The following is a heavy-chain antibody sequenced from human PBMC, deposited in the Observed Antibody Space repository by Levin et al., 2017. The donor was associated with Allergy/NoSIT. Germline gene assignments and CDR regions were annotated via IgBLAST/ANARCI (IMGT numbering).Heavy chain of an antibody. CDR3: ANEYYYGSGSTQRSAASGSTERSDAFDI. Sequence: GESLKISCAASGFIFSRFAMHWVRQAPGKGLEWVAVIWYDGSNKYYADSVKGRFTISRDNSKNTVYLQMNSLRAEDTAVYYCANEYYYGSGSTQRSAASGSTERSDAFDIWGQGTMVTVSS. CDR1: GFIFSRFA. J-gene: IGHJ3*02. CDR2: IWYDGSNK. V-gene: IGHV3-33*06. D-gene: IGHD3-10*01.